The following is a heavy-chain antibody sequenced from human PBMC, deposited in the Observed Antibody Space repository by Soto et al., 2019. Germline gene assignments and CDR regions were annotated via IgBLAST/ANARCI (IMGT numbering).Heavy chain of an antibody. CDR2: IWFDGTNK. J-gene: IGHJ5*02. CDR3: VRDYTYGSGASSGHSWFDP. CDR1: GFTFTNYG. V-gene: IGHV3-33*01. D-gene: IGHD3-10*01. Sequence: QVQLVESGGGVVQPEKSLRLSCAASGFTFTNYGMHWVRQAPGKGLEWVAGIWFDGTNKNYADSVKGRFTISRDNSNNTLYLQMNSLRAEDTAVYYGVRDYTYGSGASSGHSWFDPWGQGTLVSVSS.